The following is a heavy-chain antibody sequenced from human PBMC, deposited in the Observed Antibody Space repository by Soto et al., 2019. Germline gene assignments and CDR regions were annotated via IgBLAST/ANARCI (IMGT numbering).Heavy chain of an antibody. D-gene: IGHD4-17*01. CDR3: ARSQTTVTSYDY. Sequence: TLPHTWAVSGGSSSSGGYCWSWIRKPPGKGLEWIGYFYHSGSTYYNPSLKSRVTISVDRSKNQFSLKLSSVTAADTAVYYCARSQTTVTSYDYWGQGTLLTVSS. CDR1: GGSSSSGGYC. J-gene: IGHJ4*02. V-gene: IGHV4-30-2*01. CDR2: FYHSGST.